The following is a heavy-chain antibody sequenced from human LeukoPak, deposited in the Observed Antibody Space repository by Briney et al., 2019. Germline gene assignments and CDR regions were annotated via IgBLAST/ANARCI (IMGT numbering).Heavy chain of an antibody. CDR3: ARDYPKTGAAAGTFSS. J-gene: IGHJ5*02. Sequence: GGSLRLSCAASGFTFDDYGMSWVRQAPGKGLEWVSGINWNGGSTGYADSVKGRFTISRDNAKNSLYLQMNSLRAEDTAVYYCARDYPKTGAAAGTFSSWGQGTLVTVSS. D-gene: IGHD6-13*01. CDR1: GFTFDDYG. V-gene: IGHV3-20*04. CDR2: INWNGGST.